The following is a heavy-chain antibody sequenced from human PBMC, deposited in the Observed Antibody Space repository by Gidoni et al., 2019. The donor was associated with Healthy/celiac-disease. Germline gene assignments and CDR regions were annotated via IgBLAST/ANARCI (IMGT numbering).Heavy chain of an antibody. Sequence: VQLVESGGGLVKPGGSLRLSCAASGFTFSSYSMNWVSQAPGKGLEWVSSISSSSSYIYYEDSVKGRFTISRDNAKNSLYLQMNSLRAEDTAVYYCARGDGFGELLLSDYWGQGTLVTVSS. J-gene: IGHJ4*02. V-gene: IGHV3-21*01. D-gene: IGHD3-10*01. CDR3: ARGDGFGELLLSDY. CDR1: GFTFSSYS. CDR2: ISSSSSYI.